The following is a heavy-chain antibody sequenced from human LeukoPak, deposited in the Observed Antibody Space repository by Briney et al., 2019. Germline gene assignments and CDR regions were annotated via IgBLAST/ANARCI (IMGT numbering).Heavy chain of an antibody. J-gene: IGHJ5*02. CDR2: INNSGST. D-gene: IGHD6-13*01. CDR3: ARFKLFKSSSWYKGENWFDP. V-gene: IGHV4-34*01. Sequence: SETLSLTCAVYGGSFSGYYWSWIRQPPGKGLEWIGEINNSGSTNYNPSLKSRVTISVDTSKNQFSLKLSSVTAADTAVYYCARFKLFKSSSWYKGENWFDPWGQGTLVTVSS. CDR1: GGSFSGYY.